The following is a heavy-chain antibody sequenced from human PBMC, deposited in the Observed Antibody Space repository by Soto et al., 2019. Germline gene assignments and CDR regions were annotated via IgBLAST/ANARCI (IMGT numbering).Heavy chain of an antibody. Sequence: GESLKISCKGSGYSFTSYWISWVRQMPGKGLEWMGRIDPSDSYTNYSPSFQGHVTISADKSISTAYLQWSSLKASDTAMYYCASHTHLGDSSYYYDSSGIYGIDVWGQGTTVTVSS. CDR3: ASHTHLGDSSYYYDSSGIYGIDV. J-gene: IGHJ6*02. CDR1: GYSFTSYW. D-gene: IGHD3-22*01. CDR2: IDPSDSYT. V-gene: IGHV5-10-1*01.